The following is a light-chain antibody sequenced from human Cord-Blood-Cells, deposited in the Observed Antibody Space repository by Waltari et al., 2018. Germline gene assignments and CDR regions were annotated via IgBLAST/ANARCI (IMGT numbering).Light chain of an antibody. Sequence: DINMTQSPSPLSAAVRDTVTSTCRASQRISNYLAWYQQKPGKVPKLLIYAASTLQSGVPSRFSGSGSGTDFTLTISSLQPEDVATYYCQKYNSAPRTFGPGTKVDIK. CDR3: QKYNSAPRT. J-gene: IGKJ3*01. CDR1: QRISNY. CDR2: AAS. V-gene: IGKV1-27*01.